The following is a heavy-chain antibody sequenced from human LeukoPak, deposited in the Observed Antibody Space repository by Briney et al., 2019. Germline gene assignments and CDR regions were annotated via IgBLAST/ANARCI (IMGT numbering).Heavy chain of an antibody. V-gene: IGHV3-11*04. CDR2: ISSSGSTI. D-gene: IGHD3-3*01. Sequence: KPGGSLRLSCAASGFTFSDYYMSWIRQAPGKGLEWVSYISSSGSTIYYADSVKGRFTISRDNAKNSLYLQMNSLRAEDTAVYYCARDHRILRFLEWYLFDYWGQGTLVTVSS. CDR1: GFTFSDYY. CDR3: ARDHRILRFLEWYLFDY. J-gene: IGHJ4*02.